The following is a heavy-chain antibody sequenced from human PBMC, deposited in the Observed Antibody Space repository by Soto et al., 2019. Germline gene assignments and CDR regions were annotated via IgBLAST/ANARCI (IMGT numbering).Heavy chain of an antibody. D-gene: IGHD5-12*01. CDR3: ARGAGYDPFDY. CDR2: ISRLDNP. V-gene: IGHV4-30-2*06. CDR1: GGSMSDGAFS. J-gene: IGHJ4*02. Sequence: SETLPLTCTVSGGSMSDGAFSWSCIPQSPGKGLEWIGYISRLDNPYFHPSFKSRVTMSIDMSRNQFYLNLSSMTAAHRAVYHCARGAGYDPFDYWGQGVLVTVSS.